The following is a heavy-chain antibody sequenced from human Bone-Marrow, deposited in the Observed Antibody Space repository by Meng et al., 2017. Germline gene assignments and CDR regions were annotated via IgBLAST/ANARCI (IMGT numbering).Heavy chain of an antibody. J-gene: IGHJ5*02. D-gene: IGHD1-26*01. V-gene: IGHV1-69*14. CDR1: GGSFSSYA. CDR2: IIPIFGTA. CDR3: ARVVGYSGSYELDP. Sequence: VELVKSGVEVREPGATVMVSCKASGGSFSSYAIIWVRQAPGQGLEGMGGIIPIFGTANYAQKFQGRVTITADKSTSTAYMELSSLRSEDTAVYYCARVVGYSGSYELDPWGQGTLVTVSS.